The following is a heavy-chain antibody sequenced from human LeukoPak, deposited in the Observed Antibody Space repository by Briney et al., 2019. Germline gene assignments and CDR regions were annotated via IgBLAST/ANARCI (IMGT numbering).Heavy chain of an antibody. Sequence: ASETLSLTCTVSGGSISSYSWSWIRQPPGKGLEWIGYIYYTGNTNYNPSLKSRITISVDTSKNQFSLKLSSVTAADTAFYYCARSASSSSRSAFDIWGQGTLGTVSS. V-gene: IGHV4-59*01. J-gene: IGHJ3*02. CDR1: GGSISSYS. CDR3: ARSASSSSRSAFDI. D-gene: IGHD6-6*01. CDR2: IYYTGNT.